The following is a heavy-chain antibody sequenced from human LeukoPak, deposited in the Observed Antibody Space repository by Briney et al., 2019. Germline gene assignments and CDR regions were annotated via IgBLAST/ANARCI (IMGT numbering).Heavy chain of an antibody. V-gene: IGHV4-30-4*08. CDR3: ARDRDPYSYGQEIYYYYMDV. J-gene: IGHJ6*03. Sequence: PSETLSLTCTVSGGSISSGDYYWSWIRQPPGKGLEWIGYIYYSGSTYYNPSLKSRVTISVDTSKNQFSLKLSSVTAADTAVYYCARDRDPYSYGQEIYYYYMDVWGKGTTVTVSS. CDR1: GGSISSGDYY. CDR2: IYYSGST. D-gene: IGHD5-18*01.